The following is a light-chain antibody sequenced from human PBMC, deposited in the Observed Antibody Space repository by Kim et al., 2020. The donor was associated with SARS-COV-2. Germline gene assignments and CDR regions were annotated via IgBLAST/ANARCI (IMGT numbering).Light chain of an antibody. CDR3: SSYTSSSTLVV. CDR1: SSDVGGYNY. J-gene: IGLJ2*01. CDR2: DVS. V-gene: IGLV2-14*04. Sequence: QSITISCTGTSSDVGGYNYVSWYQQHPGKAPKLMIYDVSKRPSGVSNRFSGSKSGNTASLTISGLQAEDEADYYCSSYTSSSTLVVFGGGTKVTVL.